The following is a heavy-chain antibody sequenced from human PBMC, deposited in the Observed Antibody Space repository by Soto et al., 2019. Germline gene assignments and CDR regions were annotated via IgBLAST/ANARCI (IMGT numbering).Heavy chain of an antibody. J-gene: IGHJ4*02. CDR2: INSYNGNT. CDR3: ARSAGVVDGDDY. D-gene: IGHD3-10*01. Sequence: QVQLVQSGAEVKKPGAPVKVSCKASGYIFINYGISWVRQAPGQGLEWMGWINSYNGNTNSAQKVQSRVTMTTDTSTNTAYMELRSLTADDTAVYYCARSAGVVDGDDYWGQGTLVTVSS. CDR1: GYIFINYG. V-gene: IGHV1-18*01.